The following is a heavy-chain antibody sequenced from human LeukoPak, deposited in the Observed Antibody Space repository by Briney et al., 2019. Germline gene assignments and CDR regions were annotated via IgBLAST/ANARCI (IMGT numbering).Heavy chain of an antibody. CDR2: ICYDGSKK. Sequence: GGSLRLSCAASGFTFSSYAMSWVRQAPGKGLEWVALICYDGSKKYYAGSVKGRFTISRDKSKNTLYLQMNSLTAEDTAVYYCARDVGNYDSGTSYFDYWGQGTLVTVSS. D-gene: IGHD3-10*01. CDR3: ARDVGNYDSGTSYFDY. V-gene: IGHV3-33*08. J-gene: IGHJ4*02. CDR1: GFTFSSYA.